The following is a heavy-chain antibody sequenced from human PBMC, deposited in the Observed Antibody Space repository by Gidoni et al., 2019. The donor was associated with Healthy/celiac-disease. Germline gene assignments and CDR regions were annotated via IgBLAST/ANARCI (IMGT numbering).Heavy chain of an antibody. CDR3: ARDGVGYYDSSGYKGTY. D-gene: IGHD3-22*01. CDR1: GFTFLDYY. Sequence: QVQLVESGGGLVKTGGSLRLSCAASGFTFLDYYMSCIRQAPGKGLEWVSYISSSGSTIYYADSVKGRFTISRDNAKNSLYLQMNSLRAKDTAVYYCARDGVGYYDSSGYKGTYWGQGTLVTVSS. CDR2: ISSSGSTI. J-gene: IGHJ4*02. V-gene: IGHV3-11*01.